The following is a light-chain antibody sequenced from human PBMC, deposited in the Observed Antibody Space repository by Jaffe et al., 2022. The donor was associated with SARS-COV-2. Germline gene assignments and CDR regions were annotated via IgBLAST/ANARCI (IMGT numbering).Light chain of an antibody. CDR3: QQFISTPT. J-gene: IGKJ2*01. CDR2: SAS. V-gene: IGKV1-39*01. CDR1: QSISTH. Sequence: DIQMTQSPSSLSASVGDRVTITCRASQSISTHLNWYQQKPGKAPKLLISSASSLQSGVPSRFSGSGSGTDFTLTINSPQPEDCATYYCQQFISTPTFGQGTKLEI.